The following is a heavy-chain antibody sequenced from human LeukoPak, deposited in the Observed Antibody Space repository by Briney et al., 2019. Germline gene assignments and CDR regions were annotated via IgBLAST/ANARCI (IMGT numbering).Heavy chain of an antibody. CDR3: ARDSSGYYYFRGTPGGY. V-gene: IGHV3-30*04. Sequence: PGRSLTLSCTASGYTFSNYAMQWVRQAPGKGLEWVAVISHDGRNKYYADSVKGRFSISRDNAKNSLYLQMNSLRAEDTAVYYCARDSSGYYYFRGTPGGYWGQGTLVTVSS. J-gene: IGHJ4*02. CDR2: ISHDGRNK. D-gene: IGHD3-22*01. CDR1: GYTFSNYA.